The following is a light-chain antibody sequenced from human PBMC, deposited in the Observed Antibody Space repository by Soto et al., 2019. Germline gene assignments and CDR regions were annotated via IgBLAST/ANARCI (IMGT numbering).Light chain of an antibody. Sequence: QSALTQPASVSGSPGQSITISCTGNRTDVGGSKYVSWYQQHPGKAPRLIIYEVRNRPSGVSNRFSGSESGNTASLTISGLQAEDEADYYCNSYTANNIWVFGGGTKVTVL. V-gene: IGLV2-14*01. CDR3: NSYTANNIWV. CDR1: RTDVGGSKY. J-gene: IGLJ3*02. CDR2: EVR.